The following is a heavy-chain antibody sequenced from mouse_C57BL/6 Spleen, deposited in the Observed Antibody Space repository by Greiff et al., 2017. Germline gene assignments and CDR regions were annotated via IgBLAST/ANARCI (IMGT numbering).Heavy chain of an antibody. Sequence: VKLMESGAELARPGASVKLSCKASGYTFTSYGISWVKQRTGQGLEWIGEIYPRSGNTYYNEKFKGKATLTADKSSSTAYMELRSLTSEDSAVYFGARSDGYSFYYAMDYWGQGTSVTVSS. CDR3: ARSDGYSFYYAMDY. V-gene: IGHV1-81*01. CDR2: IYPRSGNT. J-gene: IGHJ4*01. CDR1: GYTFTSYG. D-gene: IGHD2-3*01.